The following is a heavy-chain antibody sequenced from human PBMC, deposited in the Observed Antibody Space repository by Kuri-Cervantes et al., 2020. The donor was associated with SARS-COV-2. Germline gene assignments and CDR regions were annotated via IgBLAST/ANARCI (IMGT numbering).Heavy chain of an antibody. CDR2: IWYDGSNK. J-gene: IGHJ4*02. CDR3: AREGSRDSFDY. CDR1: GFTFSSYG. Sequence: GGSLRLSCAASGFTFSSYGMHWVRQAPGKGLEWVAVIWYDGSNKYYADSVKGRFTISRDNAKNSLYLQMNSLRVEDTALYYYAREGSRDSFDYWGQGTLVTVSS. V-gene: IGHV3-33*01.